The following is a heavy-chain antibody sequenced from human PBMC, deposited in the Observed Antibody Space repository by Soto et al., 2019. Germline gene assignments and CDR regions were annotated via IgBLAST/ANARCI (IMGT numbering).Heavy chain of an antibody. V-gene: IGHV3-30*18. J-gene: IGHJ4*02. CDR3: AKGEEQWLDGGHYFDY. CDR1: GFSFSSYG. Sequence: QVKLVESGGGVVQPGRSLRLSCAASGFSFSSYGMHWVRQAPGKGLEWVAVIPYDGSNKYCADAVKSRFTISRDNSNNWMYLQMNSLKADATAVYYCAKGEEQWLDGGHYFDYSGQGTLVTVSS. CDR2: IPYDGSNK. D-gene: IGHD6-19*01.